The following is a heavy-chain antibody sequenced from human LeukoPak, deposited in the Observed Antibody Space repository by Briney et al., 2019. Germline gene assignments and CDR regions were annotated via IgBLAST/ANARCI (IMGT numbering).Heavy chain of an antibody. J-gene: IGHJ4*02. Sequence: PSETLSLTCAVYGGSFSDYFWSWIRQPPGKGLEWIGEVSHSGSTTYNPSLRSRVTISGDTSKKQFSLKLSSVTAADTAVYYCVTYYYGSSAPKRNYWGQGILVTVSS. CDR3: VTYYYGSSAPKRNY. CDR1: GGSFSDYF. V-gene: IGHV4-34*01. D-gene: IGHD3-22*01. CDR2: VSHSGST.